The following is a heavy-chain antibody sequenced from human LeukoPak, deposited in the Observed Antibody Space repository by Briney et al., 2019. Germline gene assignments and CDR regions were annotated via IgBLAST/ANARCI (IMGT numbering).Heavy chain of an antibody. V-gene: IGHV1-18*01. Sequence: ASVKVSCKASVYTFTSYGISWVRPAPGQGLEWMGWISAYNGNTNYAQKLQGRVTMTTDTSTSTAYMELRSLRSDDTAVYYCARGKKVVRGVIRYYFDYWGQGTLVTVSS. CDR1: VYTFTSYG. CDR3: ARGKKVVRGVIRYYFDY. D-gene: IGHD3-10*01. J-gene: IGHJ4*02. CDR2: ISAYNGNT.